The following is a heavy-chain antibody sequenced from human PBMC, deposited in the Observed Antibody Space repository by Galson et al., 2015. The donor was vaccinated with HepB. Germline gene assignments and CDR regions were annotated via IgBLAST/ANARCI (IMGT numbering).Heavy chain of an antibody. Sequence: ETLSLTCTVSGGSISSYYWSWIRQPAGKGLEWIGRIYTSGSTNYNPSLKSRVTMSVDTSKNQFSLKLSSVTAADTAVYYCARVGDEVTPIPYYYYYGMDVWGQGTTVTVSS. CDR3: ARVGDEVTPIPYYYYYGMDV. V-gene: IGHV4-4*07. CDR1: GGSISSYY. D-gene: IGHD2-21*02. J-gene: IGHJ6*02. CDR2: IYTSGST.